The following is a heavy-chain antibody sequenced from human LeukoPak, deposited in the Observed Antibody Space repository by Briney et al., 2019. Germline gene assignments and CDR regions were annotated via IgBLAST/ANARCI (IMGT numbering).Heavy chain of an antibody. CDR2: IKSKTDGGTT. CDR3: TRHEHDYVWGSYQTSLDY. CDR1: GFTFSNAW. V-gene: IGHV3-15*01. Sequence: GGSLRLSCAPSGFTFSNAWMSWVRQAPGKGLEWVGRIKSKTDGGTTDYAAPVKGRFTISRDDSKNTLYLQMNSLKTEDTAVYYCTRHEHDYVWGSYQTSLDYWGQGTLVTVSS. J-gene: IGHJ4*02. D-gene: IGHD3-16*02.